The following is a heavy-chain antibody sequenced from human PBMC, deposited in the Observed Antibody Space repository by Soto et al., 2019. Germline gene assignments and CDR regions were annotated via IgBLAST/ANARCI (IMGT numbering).Heavy chain of an antibody. D-gene: IGHD4-4*01. V-gene: IGHV3-23*01. Sequence: PGGSLRLSCAVSGFTVSNNYMSWVRQAPGKGLEWVSGISGSGGSGRGFYADPVKGRFTISRDNSKNTLYLEMNSLRAEDTAVYYCAKDLDDYSSAIDFWGQGTLVTVS. CDR2: ISGSGGSGRG. CDR1: GFTVSNNY. J-gene: IGHJ4*02. CDR3: AKDLDDYSSAIDF.